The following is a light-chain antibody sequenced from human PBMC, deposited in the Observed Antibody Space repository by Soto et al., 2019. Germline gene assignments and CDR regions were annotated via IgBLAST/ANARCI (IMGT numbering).Light chain of an antibody. Sequence: EIVLTQSPGTLSLSPGERATLSCRASQSITSNFLAWYQQKPGQAPRLLIYGASTMAAGVPDRFSASGSGTDFTLTITSLEPEDFAVYYCQQYGRSPLMYTFGQGTKLGVK. V-gene: IGKV3-20*01. CDR3: QQYGRSPLMYT. J-gene: IGKJ2*01. CDR2: GAS. CDR1: QSITSNF.